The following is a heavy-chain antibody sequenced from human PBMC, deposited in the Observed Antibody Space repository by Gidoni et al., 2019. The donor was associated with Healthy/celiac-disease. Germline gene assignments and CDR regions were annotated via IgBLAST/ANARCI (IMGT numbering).Heavy chain of an antibody. J-gene: IGHJ4*02. CDR1: GFTFSSYS. Sequence: EVQLVESGGGLVKPGGSLRLSCAASGFTFSSYSMNWVRQAPGKGLEWVSSISSSSSYIYYADSVKGRFTISRDNAKNSLYLQMNSLRAEDTAVYYCASRPPSLGCPMGDCYSGYWGQGTLVTVSS. D-gene: IGHD2-21*02. CDR3: ASRPPSLGCPMGDCYSGY. V-gene: IGHV3-21*01. CDR2: ISSSSSYI.